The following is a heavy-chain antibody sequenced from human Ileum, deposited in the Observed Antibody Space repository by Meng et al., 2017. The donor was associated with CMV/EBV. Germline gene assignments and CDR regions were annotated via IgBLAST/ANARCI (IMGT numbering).Heavy chain of an antibody. D-gene: IGHD3-16*01. J-gene: IGHJ6*02. CDR2: IYYNGRT. CDR1: DDSISTSGYY. Sequence: LRLSCNISDDSISTSGYYWNWIRQHPGKGLEWIGYIYYNGRTYYNPSLKSRVTISLDTPKNQFSLKLSSVTAADTAVYYCARGGRGNYYFYFGMDVWGQGTTVTVSS. V-gene: IGHV4-31*03. CDR3: ARGGRGNYYFYFGMDV.